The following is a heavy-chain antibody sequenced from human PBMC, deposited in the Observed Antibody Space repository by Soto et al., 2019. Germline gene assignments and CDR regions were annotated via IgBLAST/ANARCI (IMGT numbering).Heavy chain of an antibody. CDR2: IYHTGST. D-gene: IGHD1-1*01. CDR3: VRGLDTTVPSRFDS. Sequence: QVQLQQWGAGLLKPSETLSLTCAVYGGSFSGYFWSWIRQPPGKNLEWIGEIYHTGSTRYNPSLKGRVTISVDTSENQFSLKLTSVAAADTAVYYCVRGLDTTVPSRFDSWGQGTLVTVSS. CDR1: GGSFSGYF. V-gene: IGHV4-34*01. J-gene: IGHJ4*02.